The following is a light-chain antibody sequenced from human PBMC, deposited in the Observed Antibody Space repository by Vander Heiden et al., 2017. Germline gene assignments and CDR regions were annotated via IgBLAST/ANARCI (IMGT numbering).Light chain of an antibody. J-gene: IGKJ3*01. V-gene: IGKV1-8*01. CDR2: DAS. CDR3: QQDDSDPLI. Sequence: ALRITQSPSSLSASTGDRVTITCRARQGISSYLAWYQQKPGKAPKLLIYDASTLQSGVPSRFSGSGSGTDFTFTISCLQPEDFATYYCQQDDSDPLIFGHGTKVDIK. CDR1: QGISSY.